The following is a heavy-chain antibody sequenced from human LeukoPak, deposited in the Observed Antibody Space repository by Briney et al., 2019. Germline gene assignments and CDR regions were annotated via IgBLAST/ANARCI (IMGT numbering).Heavy chain of an antibody. J-gene: IGHJ5*02. CDR2: INPNSGGT. CDR1: GYTFTGYY. CDR3: ARAMIVVVTWFTP. Sequence: ASVKVSCKASGYTFTGYYMHWVRQAPGQGLEWMGWINPNSGGTNYAQKFQGRVTMTRDTSISTAYMELSRLRSDDTAGYYCARAMIVVVTWFTPGGKGTLATVSS. V-gene: IGHV1-2*02. D-gene: IGHD3-22*01.